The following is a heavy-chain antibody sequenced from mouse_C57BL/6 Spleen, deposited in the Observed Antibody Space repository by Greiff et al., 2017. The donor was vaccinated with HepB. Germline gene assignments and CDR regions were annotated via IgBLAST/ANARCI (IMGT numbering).Heavy chain of an antibody. CDR1: GFNIKDYY. CDR3: TTTDTDY. Sequence: EVKLQESGAELVRPGASVKLSCTASGFNIKDYYMHWVKQRPEQGLEWIGRIDPEDGDTEYAPKFQGKATMTADKSSNTAYLQLSSLTSEDTAVYYCTTTDTDYWGQGTTLTVSS. CDR2: IDPEDGDT. V-gene: IGHV14-1*01. J-gene: IGHJ2*01.